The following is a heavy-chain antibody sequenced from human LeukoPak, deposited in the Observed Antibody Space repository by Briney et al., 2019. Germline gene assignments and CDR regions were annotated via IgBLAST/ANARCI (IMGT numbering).Heavy chain of an antibody. CDR3: ARGRYSSSWLGMSKFDP. V-gene: IGHV4-59*12. J-gene: IGHJ5*02. Sequence: PSETLSLTCTVSGGSISSYYWSWIRQPPGKGLEWIGYIYYSGSTNYNPSLKSRVTISVDTSKNQFSLKLSSVTAADTAVYYCARGRYSSSWLGMSKFDPWGQGTLVTVSS. CDR1: GGSISSYY. CDR2: IYYSGST. D-gene: IGHD6-13*01.